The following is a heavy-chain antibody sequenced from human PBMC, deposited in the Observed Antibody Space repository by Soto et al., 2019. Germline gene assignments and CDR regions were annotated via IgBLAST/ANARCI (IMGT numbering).Heavy chain of an antibody. Sequence: EVQLVESGGGLVQPGGSLRLSCAASGFTFSTYWMNWVRQAPGKGLEWVANIKQDGSEKNYVDSVKGRFTISRDNAKNSLYLQMNSLRAEDTAVYYGARDRAMYDYWGQGTLVTVS. CDR2: IKQDGSEK. D-gene: IGHD5-18*01. J-gene: IGHJ4*02. CDR1: GFTFSTYW. V-gene: IGHV3-7*05. CDR3: ARDRAMYDY.